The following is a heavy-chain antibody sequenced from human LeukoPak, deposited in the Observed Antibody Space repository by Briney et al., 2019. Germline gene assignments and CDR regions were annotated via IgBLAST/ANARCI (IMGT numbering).Heavy chain of an antibody. J-gene: IGHJ3*02. CDR1: GFTFSSYW. D-gene: IGHD4-23*01. CDR3: VSHVYGGSPFDI. Sequence: PGGSLRLSCAASGFTFSSYWMHWVRQVPGKGLVWVSRINPDGSTTSYADSVKGRFTISRDNAENTLYLQMNSLRADDTAVYHCVSHVYGGSPFDIWGQGTMVTVSS. V-gene: IGHV3-74*01. CDR2: INPDGSTT.